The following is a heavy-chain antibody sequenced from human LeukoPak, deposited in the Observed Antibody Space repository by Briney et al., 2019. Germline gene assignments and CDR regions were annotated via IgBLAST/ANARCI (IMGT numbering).Heavy chain of an antibody. CDR2: ISGSGGST. CDR3: AKVWKWFDY. V-gene: IGHV3-23*01. CDR1: GFTFSNYG. Sequence: GGSLRLSCAASGFTFSNYGMTWVRQAPGKGLEWVSAISGSGGSTYYADSVKGRFTISRDNSKNTLYLQMNSLRAEDTAVYYCAKVWKWFDYWGQGTLVTVSS. D-gene: IGHD1-1*01. J-gene: IGHJ4*02.